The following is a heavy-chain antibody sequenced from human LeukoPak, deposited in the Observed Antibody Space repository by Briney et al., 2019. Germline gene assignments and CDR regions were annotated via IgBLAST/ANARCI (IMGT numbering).Heavy chain of an antibody. CDR3: ARAGVVSNPNSYWYFDL. J-gene: IGHJ2*01. V-gene: IGHV4-31*03. D-gene: IGHD3-3*01. CDR2: ISNSGST. CDR1: GVSISSGSYF. Sequence: PSGTLSLTCSVSGVSISSGSYFWSWIRQYPGKGQEWIGHISNSGSTYYNPSLKSRVTISVDTSKNQFSLKLSSVTAADTAVYYCARAGVVSNPNSYWYFDLWGRGTLVTVSS.